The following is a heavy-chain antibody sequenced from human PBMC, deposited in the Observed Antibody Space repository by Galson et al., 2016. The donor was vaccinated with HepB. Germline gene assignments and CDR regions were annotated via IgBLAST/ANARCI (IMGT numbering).Heavy chain of an antibody. CDR3: ARVLFGSGSYWCLDV. CDR2: ISTNGGAI. CDR1: GFAFNSYT. D-gene: IGHD3-10*01. Sequence: SLRLSCAASGFAFNSYTMNWVRQAPGKGLEWLSYISTNGGAIYYADSVKGRFTISRDNAQNLLFLQMNSLRDEDTAVYYCARVLFGSGSYWCLDVWGQGTTVTVSS. V-gene: IGHV3-48*02. J-gene: IGHJ6*02.